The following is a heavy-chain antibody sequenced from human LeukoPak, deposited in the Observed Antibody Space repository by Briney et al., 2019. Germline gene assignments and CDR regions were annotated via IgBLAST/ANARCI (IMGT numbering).Heavy chain of an antibody. CDR1: GFPFSSFA. V-gene: IGHV3-30-3*01. Sequence: GRSLRLSCAASGFPFSSFAMHWVRQAPDKGLEWMAMISYDGNQIYHGDSVKGRFTISRDNSKNTVSLQLNSLRPEDTAVYFCARGEGIGNLDYWGQGSLVTVSS. CDR2: ISYDGNQI. CDR3: ARGEGIGNLDY. J-gene: IGHJ4*02. D-gene: IGHD3-10*01.